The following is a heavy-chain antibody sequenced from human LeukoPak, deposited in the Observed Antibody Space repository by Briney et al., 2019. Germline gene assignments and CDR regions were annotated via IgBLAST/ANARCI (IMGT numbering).Heavy chain of an antibody. CDR2: LDPEDGEA. Sequence: ASVKVSCKVSGYTLSDLAMHWVRQAPGKGLEWMGGLDPEDGEAIYAQPLQGRVTMTEDTSSDTAYMVLSSLRSEDTAVYYCAMRNFGDYGAFDIWGQGTMVTVSS. J-gene: IGHJ3*02. CDR3: AMRNFGDYGAFDI. D-gene: IGHD4-17*01. CDR1: GYTLSDLA. V-gene: IGHV1-24*01.